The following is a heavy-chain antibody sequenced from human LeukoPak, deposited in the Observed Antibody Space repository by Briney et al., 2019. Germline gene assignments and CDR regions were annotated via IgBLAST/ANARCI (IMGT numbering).Heavy chain of an antibody. D-gene: IGHD1-7*01. CDR3: ARVRLELRRKISNYGMDV. CDR1: GYTFTSYY. V-gene: IGHV1-46*01. J-gene: IGHJ6*02. Sequence: ASVKVSCKASGYTFTSYYMHWVRQAPGQGLEWMGIINPSGGRTSYAQKFQGRVTMTRDTSTSTVYMELSSLRSEDTAVYYCARVRLELRRKISNYGMDVWGQGTTVTVSS. CDR2: INPSGGRT.